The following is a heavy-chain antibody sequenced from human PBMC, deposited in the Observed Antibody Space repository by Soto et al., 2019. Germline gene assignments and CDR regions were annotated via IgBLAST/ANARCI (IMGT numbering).Heavy chain of an antibody. CDR2: IWYDGSNK. V-gene: IGHV3-33*01. D-gene: IGHD2-21*02. Sequence: GGSLRLSCATSGFSFSSYGMHWVRQAPGKGLEWVAVIWYDGSNKKYADSVKGRFAISRDNSKDTLYLQMNSLRADDTGVYHCAVHPHPDHVVVVTAGGYWGQGTLVTVSS. CDR3: AVHPHPDHVVVVTAGGY. CDR1: GFSFSSYG. J-gene: IGHJ4*02.